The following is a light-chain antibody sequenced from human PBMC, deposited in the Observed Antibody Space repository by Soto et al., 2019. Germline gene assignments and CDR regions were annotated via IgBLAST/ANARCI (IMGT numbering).Light chain of an antibody. CDR1: QSISSW. J-gene: IGKJ1*01. Sequence: DIKMTQPRSRLDAYDRDRVTITCRASQSISSWLAWYQQKPGKAPKLLIYDASSLESGVPSRFSGSGSGTEFTPTISSWQPDDFATYYCQQYNSYSTWTFGQGAKVDIK. CDR3: QQYNSYSTWT. V-gene: IGKV1-5*01. CDR2: DAS.